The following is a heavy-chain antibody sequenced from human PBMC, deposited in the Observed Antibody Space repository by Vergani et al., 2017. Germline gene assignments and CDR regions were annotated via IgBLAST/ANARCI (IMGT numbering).Heavy chain of an antibody. Sequence: QVQLHESGPGLVKPSQTLSLTCTVSGGSITSGSFYWSWIRQPAGKGLEWIGRIHSSGTSNYNPSLKSRDTLSVDTSKNQLSLRMTSLTAADTAVYDCARDSWRSEHRGVDWCDTWGQGTLVSVSS. D-gene: IGHD3-10*01. CDR3: ARDSWRSEHRGVDWCDT. CDR2: IHSSGTS. CDR1: GGSITSGSFY. V-gene: IGHV4-61*02. J-gene: IGHJ5*02.